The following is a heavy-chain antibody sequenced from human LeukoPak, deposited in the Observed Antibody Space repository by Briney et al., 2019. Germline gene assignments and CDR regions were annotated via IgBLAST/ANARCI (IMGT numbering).Heavy chain of an antibody. D-gene: IGHD5-18*01. V-gene: IGHV3-23*01. CDR2: ISGSGGST. Sequence: PGGSLRLSCAASGFTFTNYAMSWVRQAPGKGLEWVSAISGSGGSTYYADSVKGRFTISRDNSKNTLYLQMNSLRAEDTAVYYCANHLATVEDAFDIWGQGTMVTVSS. CDR3: ANHLATVEDAFDI. CDR1: GFTFTNYA. J-gene: IGHJ3*02.